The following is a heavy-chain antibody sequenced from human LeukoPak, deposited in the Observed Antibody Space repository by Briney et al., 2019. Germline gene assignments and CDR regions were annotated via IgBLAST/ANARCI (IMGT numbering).Heavy chain of an antibody. J-gene: IGHJ6*03. D-gene: IGHD6-13*01. Sequence: PGGSLRLSCAASGFSFSSYGMHWVRQAPGRGPEWVAVIWYDGSNEHYTDSVKGRFTIYRDNSKNTLYLQMNSLRAEDTAVYYCARDRGIAAPMDVWGKGTTVTVSS. CDR1: GFSFSSYG. V-gene: IGHV3-33*01. CDR3: ARDRGIAAPMDV. CDR2: IWYDGSNE.